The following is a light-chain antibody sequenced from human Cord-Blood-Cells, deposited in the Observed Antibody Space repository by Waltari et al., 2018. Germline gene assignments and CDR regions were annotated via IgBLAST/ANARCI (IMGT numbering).Light chain of an antibody. CDR2: AAS. Sequence: DIQMTQSPSSLSASVGDRVTITCRASQSISSHLNWYQQKPGKAPKLLIYAASSLQSGVPSMFSGSGSGTDFTLTISSLQPEDFATYYSQQSYSTPPTLGQGTRLEIK. V-gene: IGKV1-39*01. CDR3: QQSYSTPPT. J-gene: IGKJ5*01. CDR1: QSISSH.